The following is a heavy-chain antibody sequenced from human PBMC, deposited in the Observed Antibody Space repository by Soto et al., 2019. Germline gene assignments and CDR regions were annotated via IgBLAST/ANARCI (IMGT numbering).Heavy chain of an antibody. Sequence: PGVSLRLSCVATGVTLSNYDMHWVRQVTGKGLEWVSAIGTAGDTYYPGSVKGRFTISRENAKNSLYLQMNSLRAEDTAVYYCASYGSGIWGQGTLVTVSS. CDR2: IGTAGDT. CDR3: ASYGSGI. J-gene: IGHJ4*02. V-gene: IGHV3-13*01. D-gene: IGHD3-10*01. CDR1: GVTLSNYD.